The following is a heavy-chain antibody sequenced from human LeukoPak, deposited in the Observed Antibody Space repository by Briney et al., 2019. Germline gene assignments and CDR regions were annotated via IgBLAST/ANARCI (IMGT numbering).Heavy chain of an antibody. D-gene: IGHD3-9*01. CDR3: AKDLNDIFWFDP. CDR1: GFTFSSYA. Sequence: GGSLRLSCAASGFTFSSYAMSWVRQAPGKGLEWVSAISGSGGSTCYADSVKGRFTISRDNSKNTLYLQMNSLRAEDTAVYYCAKDLNDIFWFDPWGQGTLVTVSS. V-gene: IGHV3-23*01. J-gene: IGHJ5*02. CDR2: ISGSGGST.